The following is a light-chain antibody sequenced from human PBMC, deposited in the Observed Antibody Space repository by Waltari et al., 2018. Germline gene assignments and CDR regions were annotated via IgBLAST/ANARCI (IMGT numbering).Light chain of an antibody. Sequence: DIQMTQSPSSLSASAGDTVTITCRASQGISTYLNWYQQRPGKAPKRLIYAASTLESGVPSRFSGSGSGTDFTLIISSLQPEDFATYYCLQYNSNPYSFGQGTKVEIK. CDR3: LQYNSNPYS. J-gene: IGKJ2*03. CDR2: AAS. V-gene: IGKV1-17*01. CDR1: QGISTY.